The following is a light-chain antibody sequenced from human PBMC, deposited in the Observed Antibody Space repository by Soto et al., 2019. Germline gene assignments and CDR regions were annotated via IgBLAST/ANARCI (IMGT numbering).Light chain of an antibody. Sequence: QAVVTQDPSLTVSPGGTVTLTCGSSTGAVTSGHYPYWFQQKPGQAPRTLIYDTTKKYSWTPARFSGSFLGGKAALTLSGAQPEDEPEYYCLLFYSGARIFGRGTKLTVL. CDR3: LLFYSGARI. J-gene: IGLJ2*01. CDR1: TGAVTSGHY. CDR2: DTT. V-gene: IGLV7-46*01.